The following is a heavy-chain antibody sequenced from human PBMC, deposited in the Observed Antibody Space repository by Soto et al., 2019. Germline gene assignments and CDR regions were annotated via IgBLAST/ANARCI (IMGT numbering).Heavy chain of an antibody. CDR3: ARDALTTFHIDY. Sequence: GGSLRLSCAASGFTFSSYSMNWVRQAPGKGLEWVSSISSSSSYIYYADSVKGRFTIPRDNAKNSLYLQMNSLRAEDTAVYYCARDALTTFHIDYWGQGTLVTVSS. V-gene: IGHV3-21*01. CDR2: ISSSSSYI. D-gene: IGHD4-17*01. CDR1: GFTFSSYS. J-gene: IGHJ4*02.